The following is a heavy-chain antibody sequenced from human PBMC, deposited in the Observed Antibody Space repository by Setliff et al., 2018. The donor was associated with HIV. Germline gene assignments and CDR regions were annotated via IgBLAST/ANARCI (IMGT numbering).Heavy chain of an antibody. CDR1: EYTFTSYA. CDR3: ARERAFTIFGVVANDGFDI. D-gene: IGHD3-3*01. CDR2: INAGNGNT. Sequence: ASVKVSCKASEYTFTSYAMHWVRQAPGQRLEWMGWINAGNGNTKYSQKFQGRVIITRDTSASTAYTELSSLRSEDTAVYYCARERAFTIFGVVANDGFDIWGQGTMVTVSS. J-gene: IGHJ3*02. V-gene: IGHV1-3*01.